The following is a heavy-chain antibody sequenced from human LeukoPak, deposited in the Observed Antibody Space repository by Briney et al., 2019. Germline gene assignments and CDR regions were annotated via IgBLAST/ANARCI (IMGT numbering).Heavy chain of an antibody. CDR3: ARDGVATNDWQPDY. V-gene: IGHV3-20*04. CDR2: INWDGGAY. CDR1: GNTFDDYG. J-gene: IGHJ4*02. Sequence: GGSLRLSCTDSGNTFDDYGMTWVRQAPGKGLEWVSGINWDGGAYNYAASVKGRFTISRDNSKNTLYLQMNSLRAEDTAVYYCARDGVATNDWQPDYWGQGTLVTVSS. D-gene: IGHD5-24*01.